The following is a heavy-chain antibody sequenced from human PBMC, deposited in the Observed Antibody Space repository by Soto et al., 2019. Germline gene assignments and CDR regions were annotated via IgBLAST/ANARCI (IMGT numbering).Heavy chain of an antibody. J-gene: IGHJ3*01. V-gene: IGHV3-74*03. D-gene: IGHD2-15*01. CDR1: GFTFSSHW. CDR3: RSSGGHSATNGFDF. CDR2: INSDGSDT. Sequence: DVQLVESGGGSAQPGGSLTLSCEASGFTFSSHWMHWVRQAPGRGLMWVSRINSDGSDTMYADAVKGRFTISRDNAKTTVPLQINGLRADDTALDYCRSSGGHSATNGFDFWGQGAMVTVSS.